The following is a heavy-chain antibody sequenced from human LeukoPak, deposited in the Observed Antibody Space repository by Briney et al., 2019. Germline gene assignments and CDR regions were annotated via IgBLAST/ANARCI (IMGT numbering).Heavy chain of an antibody. CDR1: GFTFSSYG. D-gene: IGHD2-2*01. J-gene: IGHJ3*02. CDR2: ISYDGSNK. V-gene: IGHV3-30*03. Sequence: GGSLRLSCAASGFTFSSYGMHWVRQAPGKGLEWVAVISYDGSNKYYADSVKGRFTISRDNSKNTLYLQMNSLRAEDTAVYYCATDIVVVPAANDAFDIWGQGTMVTVSS. CDR3: ATDIVVVPAANDAFDI.